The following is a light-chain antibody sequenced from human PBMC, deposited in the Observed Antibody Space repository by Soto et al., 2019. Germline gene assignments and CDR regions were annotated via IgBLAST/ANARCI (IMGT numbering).Light chain of an antibody. CDR2: DAS. CDR3: QQYDSDLWT. Sequence: IQMTQSPSTLSASVGDRVTITCRASQTIISRWLAWYQQKPGKAPKLLIYDASSLESGVPSRFSGSGSGTEFTLTISSLQPDDYATYFCQQYDSDLWTFGQGTKVDIK. J-gene: IGKJ1*01. V-gene: IGKV1-5*01. CDR1: QTIISRW.